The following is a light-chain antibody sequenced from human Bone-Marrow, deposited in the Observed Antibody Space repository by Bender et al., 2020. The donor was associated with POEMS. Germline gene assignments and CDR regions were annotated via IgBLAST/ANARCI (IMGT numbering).Light chain of an antibody. CDR3: AAWDDSLSGGV. V-gene: IGLV2-14*03. CDR1: SSDVGDYNY. CDR2: AVS. J-gene: IGLJ1*01. Sequence: QSALTQPASVSGSPRQSITISCTGTSSDVGDYNYVSWYQQYPGKAPKLMIYAVSNRPSGVSNRFSGSKSGTSASLAISGLRSEDEADYYCAAWDDSLSGGVFGTGTKVTVL.